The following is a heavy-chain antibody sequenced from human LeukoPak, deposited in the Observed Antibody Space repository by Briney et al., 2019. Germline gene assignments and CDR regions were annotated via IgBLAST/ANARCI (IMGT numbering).Heavy chain of an antibody. CDR1: GFTFSSYG. Sequence: GGSLRLSCAASGFTFSSYGMHWVRQAPGKGLEWVAVIWYDGSNKYYADSVKGRFTISRDNSKNTLYLQMNILRAEDTAVYYCAKDDNYYDSSGYSLGDYWGQGTLVTVSS. J-gene: IGHJ4*02. D-gene: IGHD3-22*01. CDR3: AKDDNYYDSSGYSLGDY. CDR2: IWYDGSNK. V-gene: IGHV3-33*06.